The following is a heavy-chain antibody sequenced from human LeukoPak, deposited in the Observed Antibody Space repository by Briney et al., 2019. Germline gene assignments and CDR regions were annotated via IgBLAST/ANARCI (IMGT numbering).Heavy chain of an antibody. V-gene: IGHV3-23*01. Sequence: PGGSLRLSCAAAGFTFSSFAVNWVSLAPGKGLELVSAISGNGYVTYFADSVKGRFTISRDNSKNTVYLQMNSLRAEDTALYFCAKGLYSYDSSAHFDYWGQGTLVTVSS. CDR3: AKGLYSYDSSAHFDY. J-gene: IGHJ4*02. CDR2: ISGNGYVT. CDR1: GFTFSSFA. D-gene: IGHD3-22*01.